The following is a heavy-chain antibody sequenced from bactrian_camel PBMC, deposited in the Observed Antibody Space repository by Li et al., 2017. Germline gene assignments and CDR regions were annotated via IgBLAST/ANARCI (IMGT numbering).Heavy chain of an antibody. D-gene: IGHD2*01. J-gene: IGHJ4*01. CDR1: GLTVSTYC. Sequence: HVQLVESGGGSVQPGGSLGLSCAGSGLTVSTYCMAWFRQTSAKEREVVALIYEGDGSVYYADSAEGRFTISQDNDKNTLYLQMDSLKPEDTAMYYCAAHPRNNDCSLRAIDFTDRGQGTQVTVS. V-gene: IGHV3S1*01. CDR3: AAHPRNNDCSLRAIDFTD. CDR2: IYEGDGSV.